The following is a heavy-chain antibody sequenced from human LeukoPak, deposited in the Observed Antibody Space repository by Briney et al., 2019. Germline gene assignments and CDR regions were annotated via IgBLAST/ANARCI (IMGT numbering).Heavy chain of an antibody. D-gene: IGHD3-16*01. J-gene: IGHJ4*02. Sequence: GGSLRLSCAASGFTFDDYAMHWVRQAPGKGLEWVSGISWNSGSIGYADSVKGRFTISRDNAKNSLYLQMNSLRAEDMALYYCAKGPRGGIFKYYFDYWGQGTLVTVSS. CDR1: GFTFDDYA. CDR3: AKGPRGGIFKYYFDY. CDR2: ISWNSGSI. V-gene: IGHV3-9*03.